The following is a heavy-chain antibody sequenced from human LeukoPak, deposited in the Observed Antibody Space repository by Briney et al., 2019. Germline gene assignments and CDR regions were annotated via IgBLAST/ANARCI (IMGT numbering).Heavy chain of an antibody. Sequence: GGSLRLSCAGSGFTFSTYWMHWVRQAPGKGLEWVSAIGGSGDFTYYAEYVRGRFTISRDNSEKTLYLQMNSLRAEDTAVYYCAKADRGWGVITKDWGQGTLVTVSS. CDR1: GFTFSTYW. J-gene: IGHJ4*02. V-gene: IGHV3-23*01. CDR3: AKADRGWGVITKD. CDR2: IGGSGDFT. D-gene: IGHD3-10*01.